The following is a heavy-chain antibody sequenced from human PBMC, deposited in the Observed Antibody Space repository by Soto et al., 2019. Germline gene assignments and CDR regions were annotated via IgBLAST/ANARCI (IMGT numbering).Heavy chain of an antibody. J-gene: IGHJ5*02. CDR1: GGSFSGDY. CDR2: INHSGIT. D-gene: IGHD3-9*01. Sequence: PSETLSLTCAVYGGSFSGDYWNWIRQSPGKGLEWIGEINHSGITNYNPSLKSRATIFVDTSKKQFTLQLTSVTAADTAVYYCARGASTERYFSPSGGAWFDPWGQGTLVTVSS. CDR3: ARGASTERYFSPSGGAWFDP. V-gene: IGHV4-34*01.